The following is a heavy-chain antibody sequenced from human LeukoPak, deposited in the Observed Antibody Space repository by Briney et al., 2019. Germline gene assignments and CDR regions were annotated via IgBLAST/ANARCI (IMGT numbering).Heavy chain of an antibody. D-gene: IGHD3-10*01. V-gene: IGHV3-20*04. J-gene: IGHJ5*02. CDR2: INWNGGST. CDR1: GFTFDDYG. Sequence: GGSLRLSCAASGFTFDDYGMSWVRQAPGKGLEWVSGINWNGGSTGYADSVKGRFTISRDNAKNSLYLQMNSLRAEDTALYYCARPRGTMVRGVIKSPWFDPWGQGTLVTVSS. CDR3: ARPRGTMVRGVIKSPWFDP.